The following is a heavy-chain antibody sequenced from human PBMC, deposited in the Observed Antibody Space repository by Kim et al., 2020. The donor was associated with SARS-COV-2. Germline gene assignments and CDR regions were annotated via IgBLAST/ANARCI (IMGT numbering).Heavy chain of an antibody. J-gene: IGHJ4*02. D-gene: IGHD3-22*01. CDR1: GLNFGDYT. V-gene: IGHV3-49*03. CDR2: IRSKRYGETT. Sequence: GGSLRLSCTPSGLNFGDYTMSWFRQAPGKGLEWVAFIRSKRYGETTEYAASVKGRFTISRDDSKRIAYLQMNGLNTEDTAVYYCTSGPYYYDSAAYYHDYWGQGTLVTVSS. CDR3: TSGPYYYDSAAYYHDY.